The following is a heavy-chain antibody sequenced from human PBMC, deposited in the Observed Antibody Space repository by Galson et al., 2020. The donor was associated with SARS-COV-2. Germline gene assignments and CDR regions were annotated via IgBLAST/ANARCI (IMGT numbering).Heavy chain of an antibody. Sequence: SETLSLTCTVSGASIRSGRYHWSWIRQPAGKGLESIGRIYTSGNTNYNPSLKSRVTISLDTAKNQFSLRLDSVTAADTALYYCARQGVNMIVLVTVPGWYFDLWGRGTLVTVSS. D-gene: IGHD3-22*01. V-gene: IGHV4-61*02. J-gene: IGHJ2*01. CDR2: IYTSGNT. CDR1: GASIRSGRYH. CDR3: ARQGVNMIVLVTVPGWYFDL.